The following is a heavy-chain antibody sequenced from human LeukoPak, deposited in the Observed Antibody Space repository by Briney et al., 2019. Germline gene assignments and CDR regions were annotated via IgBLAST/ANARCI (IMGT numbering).Heavy chain of an antibody. CDR2: IYDSGST. Sequence: SETLSLTCTVSGGSIRSSYYYWGWIRQPPGKGLEWIGSIYDSGSTYYNPSLKSRVTISVDTSKNQFSLKLNSATAADTAVYYCAREGSYCSSTSCYGEWFDPWGQGTLVTVSS. CDR1: GGSIRSSYYY. V-gene: IGHV4-39*02. CDR3: AREGSYCSSTSCYGEWFDP. J-gene: IGHJ5*02. D-gene: IGHD2-2*01.